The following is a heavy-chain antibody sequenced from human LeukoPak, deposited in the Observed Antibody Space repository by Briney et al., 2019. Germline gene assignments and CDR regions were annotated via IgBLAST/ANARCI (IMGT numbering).Heavy chain of an antibody. CDR3: ASFYCSGGSCYQYYYYYYMDV. CDR2: IHYSGST. V-gene: IGHV4-59*01. D-gene: IGHD2-15*01. CDR1: GGSISSYY. Sequence: SETLSLTCTVSGGSISSYYWSWIRQPPGKGLEWIGYIHYSGSTHYNPSLKSRVTISVDTSKNQVSLKLRSVTAADTAVYYCASFYCSGGSCYQYYYYYYMDVWGKGTTVTISS. J-gene: IGHJ6*03.